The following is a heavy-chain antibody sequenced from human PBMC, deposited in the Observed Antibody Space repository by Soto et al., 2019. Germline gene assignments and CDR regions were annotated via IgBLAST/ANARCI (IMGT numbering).Heavy chain of an antibody. V-gene: IGHV3-23*01. D-gene: IGHD3-22*01. CDR2: ISGSGGST. CDR3: AKDASDIIMIVVN. CDR1: GFTFSSYA. Sequence: GGSLRLSCAASGFTFSSYAMSWVGQAPGKGLEWVSAISGSGGSTYYADSVNGRFTISRDNSKNPLYLQMNSLRAEDTAVYYCAKDASDIIMIVVNWGQGTLVTAPQ. J-gene: IGHJ4*02.